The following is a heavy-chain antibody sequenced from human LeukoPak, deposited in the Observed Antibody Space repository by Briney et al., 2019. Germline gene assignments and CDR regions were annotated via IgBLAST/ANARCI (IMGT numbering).Heavy chain of an antibody. CDR3: ARDWAYCGGDCYGGSRSPGL. V-gene: IGHV1-2*02. D-gene: IGHD2-21*02. CDR2: INPNSGGT. J-gene: IGHJ4*02. Sequence: ASVKVSCKASGYTFTGYYMHWVRQAPGQGLEWMGWINPNSGGTNYAQKFQGRVTMTRDTSISTAYMELSRLRSDDTAVYYCARDWAYCGGDCYGGSRSPGLWGQGTLVTVSS. CDR1: GYTFTGYY.